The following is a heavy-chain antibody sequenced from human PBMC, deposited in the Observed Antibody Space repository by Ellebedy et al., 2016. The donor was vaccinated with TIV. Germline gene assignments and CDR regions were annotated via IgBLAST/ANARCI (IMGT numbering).Heavy chain of an antibody. J-gene: IGHJ5*02. CDR1: GGTFSSYA. V-gene: IGHV1-69*04. CDR3: ARDFTAVAGKRGGLDP. D-gene: IGHD6-19*01. Sequence: SVKVSCXASGGTFSSYAISWVRQAPGQGLEWMGRIIPILGIANYAQKFQGRVTITADESTSTAYMELSSLRSEDTAVYYCARDFTAVAGKRGGLDPWGQGTLVTVSS. CDR2: IIPILGIA.